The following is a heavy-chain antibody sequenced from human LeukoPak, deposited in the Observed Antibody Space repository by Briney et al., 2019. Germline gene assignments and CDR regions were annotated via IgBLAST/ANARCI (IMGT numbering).Heavy chain of an antibody. J-gene: IGHJ3*02. Sequence: GGSLRLSRAASGFTFGDYAMNWGRQAPGKGLEWVSGISWDSRTINYADSVRGRFTISRDNAKSSLYLQMNSLRPEDTALYYCAKASTSYGYKDDAFDIWGQGTMVT. CDR2: ISWDSRTI. CDR3: AKASTSYGYKDDAFDI. D-gene: IGHD3-16*01. CDR1: GFTFGDYA. V-gene: IGHV3-9*01.